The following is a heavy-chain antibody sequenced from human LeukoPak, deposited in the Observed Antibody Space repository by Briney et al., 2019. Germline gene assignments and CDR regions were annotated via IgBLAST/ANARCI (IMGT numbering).Heavy chain of an antibody. D-gene: IGHD2-2*01. CDR1: VGTFSSYA. Sequence: SVKVSCKASVGTFSSYAISWVRQAPGQGLEWMGGIIPIFGTANYAQKFQGRVTITTDESTSTAYMELSSLRSEDTAVYYCARSAERVIVVVPAARTNWFDPWGQGTLVTVSS. CDR2: IIPIFGTA. CDR3: ARSAERVIVVVPAARTNWFDP. J-gene: IGHJ5*02. V-gene: IGHV1-69*05.